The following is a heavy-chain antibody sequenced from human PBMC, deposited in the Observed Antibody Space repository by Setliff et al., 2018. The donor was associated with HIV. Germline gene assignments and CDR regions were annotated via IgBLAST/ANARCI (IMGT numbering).Heavy chain of an antibody. V-gene: IGHV1-46*01. CDR2: IDPSGGST. CDR1: GYTFTNYF. CDR3: AREGEGNGWARLDY. J-gene: IGHJ4*02. Sequence: ASVKVSCKASGYTFTNYFVHWVRQAPGQGLEWMGIIDPSGGSTNYAQKFQGRLTMTSDTSTSTVYMELSSLRSEDTAVYFCAREGEGNGWARLDYWGQGTLVTVSS. D-gene: IGHD6-19*01.